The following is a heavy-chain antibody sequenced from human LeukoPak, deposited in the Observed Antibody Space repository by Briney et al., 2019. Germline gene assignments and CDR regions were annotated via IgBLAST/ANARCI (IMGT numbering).Heavy chain of an antibody. J-gene: IGHJ4*02. CDR1: GCSISSCSYS. CDR2: IYTSGST. D-gene: IGHD4-17*01. Sequence: SETLSHTCTASGCSISSCSYSWIRIRQPAGKGLEWIGRIYTSGSTNYNPSLKSRVTISVDTSKNRFSLKLSSVTAADTAVYYRAREKNEYGDYVFDYWGQGTLVTASS. V-gene: IGHV4-61*02. CDR3: AREKNEYGDYVFDY.